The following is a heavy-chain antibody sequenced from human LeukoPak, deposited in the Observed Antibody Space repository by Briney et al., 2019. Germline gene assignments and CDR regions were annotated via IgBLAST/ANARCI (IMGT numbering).Heavy chain of an antibody. CDR2: IWYDGSNK. CDR1: RFTFSSYG. V-gene: IGHV3-33*01. CDR3: AGDGTLVATIGPYDY. J-gene: IGHJ4*02. D-gene: IGHD5-12*01. Sequence: GGSLRLSCAASRFTFSSYGMHWVRQAPGKGLEWVAVIWYDGSNKYYADSVKGRFTISRDNSKNTLYLQMNSLRAEDTAVYYCAGDGTLVATIGPYDYWAREPWSPSPQ.